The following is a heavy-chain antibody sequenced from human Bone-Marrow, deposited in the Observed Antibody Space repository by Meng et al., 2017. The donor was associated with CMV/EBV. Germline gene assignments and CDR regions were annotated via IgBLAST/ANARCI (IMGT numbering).Heavy chain of an antibody. CDR2: IYSGGST. D-gene: IGHD4-17*01. V-gene: IGHV3-53*01. CDR3: ARSYGDYFDY. Sequence: LRLACAASGFTVSSNYMSWVRQAPGKGLEWVSVIYSGGSTYYADSVKGRFTISRDNSKNTLYLQMNSLRAEDTAVYYCARSYGDYFDYWGQGTLVTVSS. J-gene: IGHJ4*02. CDR1: GFTVSSNY.